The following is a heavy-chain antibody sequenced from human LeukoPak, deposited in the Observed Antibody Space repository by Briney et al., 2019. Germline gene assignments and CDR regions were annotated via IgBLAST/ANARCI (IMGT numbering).Heavy chain of an antibody. CDR1: GYTLTELS. Sequence: ASVKVSCKVSGYTLTELSMHWVRQAPGQGLEWMGRINPNSGGTNYAQKFQGRVTMTRDTSISTAYMELSRLRSDDTAVYYCASIVVDAFDIWGQGTMVTVSS. CDR2: INPNSGGT. J-gene: IGHJ3*02. V-gene: IGHV1-2*06. CDR3: ASIVVDAFDI. D-gene: IGHD1-26*01.